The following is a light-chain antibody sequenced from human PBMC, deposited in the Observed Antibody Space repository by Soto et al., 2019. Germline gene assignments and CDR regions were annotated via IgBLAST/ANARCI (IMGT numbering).Light chain of an antibody. V-gene: IGKV3-15*01. Sequence: EVVLTQSPATLSVSPGERVTLSCRASQSVTSNLAWYQQKPGQAPRLLIYGASTRATGVPARFSGSGSGTEFTLTVSSLQSEDFAVYYCQQYTDWPLTFGQGTKVDIK. CDR2: GAS. CDR1: QSVTSN. CDR3: QQYTDWPLT. J-gene: IGKJ1*01.